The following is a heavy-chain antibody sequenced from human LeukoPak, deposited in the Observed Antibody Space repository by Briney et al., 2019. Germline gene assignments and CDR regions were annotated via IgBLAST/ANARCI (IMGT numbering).Heavy chain of an antibody. CDR1: GYTLTELS. V-gene: IGHV1-24*01. J-gene: IGHJ6*02. CDR3: ATDPGELVPAAKGPRGDYCYGMDV. CDR2: FDPEVGET. Sequence: ASVKVSCKVSGYTLTELSMHWVRQAPGKGLEWMGGFDPEVGETIYAQKFQGRVTMTEDTPTATAYMELNSLRSDDTAVYYCATDPGELVPAAKGPRGDYCYGMDVWGQGTTVTVSS. D-gene: IGHD2-2*01.